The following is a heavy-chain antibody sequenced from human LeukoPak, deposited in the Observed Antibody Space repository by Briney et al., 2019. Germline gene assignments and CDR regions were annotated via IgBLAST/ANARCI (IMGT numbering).Heavy chain of an antibody. CDR1: GFTFSSYS. CDR2: ISSSSSYI. V-gene: IGHV3-21*01. J-gene: IGHJ6*02. Sequence: GGSLRLSCAASGFTFSSYSMNWVRQAPGKGLEWVSSISSSSSYIYYADSVKGRFTISRDNAKNSLYLQMNSLRAEDTAVYYCAGGRYFDWLEYYYYYYGMDVWGQGTTVTVSS. CDR3: AGGRYFDWLEYYYYYYGMDV. D-gene: IGHD3-9*01.